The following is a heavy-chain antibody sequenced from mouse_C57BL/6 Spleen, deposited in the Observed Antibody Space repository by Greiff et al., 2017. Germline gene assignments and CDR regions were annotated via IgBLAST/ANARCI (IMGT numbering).Heavy chain of an antibody. CDR2: ISSGGSYT. D-gene: IGHD3-2*02. CDR3: ARQRDSSGLDY. Sequence: EVQGVESGGDLVKPGGSLKLSCAASGFTFSSYGMSWVRQTPDKRLEWVATISSGGSYTYYPDSVKGRFTISRDNAKNTLYLQMSSLKSEDTAMYYCARQRDSSGLDYWGQGTTLTVSS. V-gene: IGHV5-6*01. CDR1: GFTFSSYG. J-gene: IGHJ2*01.